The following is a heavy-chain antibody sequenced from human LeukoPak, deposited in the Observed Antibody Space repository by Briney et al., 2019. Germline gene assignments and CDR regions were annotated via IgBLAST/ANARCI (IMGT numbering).Heavy chain of an antibody. CDR3: TRSGVDI. D-gene: IGHD3-10*01. Sequence: PGGSLRLSCTASGFTFCDYAMSWFRQAPGKGLEWVGFIRSKAYGGATDYAASVKGRFTISRDDSKSIAYLQMNSLKTEDTAVYYCTRSGVDIWGQGTMVTVSS. J-gene: IGHJ3*02. CDR2: IRSKAYGGAT. CDR1: GFTFCDYA. V-gene: IGHV3-49*03.